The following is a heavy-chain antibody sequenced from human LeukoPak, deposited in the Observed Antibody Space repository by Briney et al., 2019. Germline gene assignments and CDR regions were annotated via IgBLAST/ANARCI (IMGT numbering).Heavy chain of an antibody. J-gene: IGHJ4*02. V-gene: IGHV4-59*01. CDR2: IYYRGST. Sequence: SETLSLTCTVSGGSISSYYWSWIRQPPGKGLEWIGYIYYRGSTNCNPSLKSRVTISVDTSKNQFSLKLSSVTAADTAVYYCARATYYYGEDYWGQGTQVTVSS. CDR3: ARATYYYGEDY. D-gene: IGHD3-10*01. CDR1: GGSISSYY.